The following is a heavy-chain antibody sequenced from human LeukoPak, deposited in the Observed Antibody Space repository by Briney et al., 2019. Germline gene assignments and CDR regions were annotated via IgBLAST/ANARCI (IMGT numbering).Heavy chain of an antibody. J-gene: IGHJ4*02. V-gene: IGHV4-4*02. CDR3: TRFKVLDITWWPADY. D-gene: IGHD2-15*01. Sequence: PSETLSLTCDVSGVSISNSQWWSWVRQPPGKGLEWIGEIYQSGRTNYNPSLKSRVTMSIDKSKNQFSLSLASVTAADTAVYYCTRFKVLDITWWPADYWGPGMLVTVSS. CDR2: IYQSGRT. CDR1: GVSISNSQW.